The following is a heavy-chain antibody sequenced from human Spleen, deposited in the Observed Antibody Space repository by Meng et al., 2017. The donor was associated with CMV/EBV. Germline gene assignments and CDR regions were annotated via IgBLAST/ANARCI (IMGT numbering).Heavy chain of an antibody. CDR1: GFTLSSYG. V-gene: IGHV3-30*03. CDR3: ARGRGLTGVGDY. J-gene: IGHJ4*02. Sequence: GESLKISCAASGFTLSSYGMHWVRQAPGKGLEWVAVISHDGSKKFYADSVKGRFTISRDNSKNTPYLPMNGLKTEDTALDKCARGRGLTGVGDYWGQGTLVTVSS. D-gene: IGHD1-26*01. CDR2: ISHDGSKK.